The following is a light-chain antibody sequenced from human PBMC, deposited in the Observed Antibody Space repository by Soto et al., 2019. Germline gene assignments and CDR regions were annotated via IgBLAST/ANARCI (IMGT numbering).Light chain of an antibody. CDR1: QTVRNNY. Sequence: ELVLTQSPGTRSLSPGEIATLSFRASQTVRNNYLAWYQQKPGQAPRLLIYDASSRATGIPDRFSGGGSGTDFTLTISRLEPEDFAVYYCQQFSSYPLTFGGGTKVDIK. V-gene: IGKV3-20*01. CDR2: DAS. CDR3: QQFSSYPLT. J-gene: IGKJ4*01.